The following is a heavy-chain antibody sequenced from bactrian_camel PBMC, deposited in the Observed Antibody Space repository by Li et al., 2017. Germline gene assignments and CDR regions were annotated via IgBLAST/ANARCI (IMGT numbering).Heavy chain of an antibody. D-gene: IGHD6*01. J-gene: IGHJ4*01. CDR2: VYGDGSNT. CDR3: TTDRVYSGTWFGRYGYNY. CDR1: GFTFSSYA. V-gene: IGHV3S7*01. Sequence: VQLVESGGGLVQPGGSLRLSCAASGFTFSSYAVRWARQAPGKGLEWVSTIYGDVYGDGSNTYYADSVKGRFTISRDNAKNTLYLQVNSLKTEDTAMYFCTTDRVYSGTWFGRYGYNYWGQGTQVTVS.